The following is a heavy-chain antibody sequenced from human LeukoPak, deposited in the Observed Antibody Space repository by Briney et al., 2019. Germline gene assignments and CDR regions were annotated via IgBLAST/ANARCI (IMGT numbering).Heavy chain of an antibody. CDR3: ARSPYYCSSTSCYLYNWFDP. CDR1: GYTFTSYA. V-gene: IGHV1-3*01. CDR2: INAGNGNT. Sequence: RASVKVSCKASGYTFTSYAIHWVRQAPGQRLEWMGWINAGNGNTKYSQKFQGRVTITRDTSASTAYMELSSLRSEDTAVYYCARSPYYCSSTSCYLYNWFDPWGQGTLVTVSS. D-gene: IGHD2-2*01. J-gene: IGHJ5*02.